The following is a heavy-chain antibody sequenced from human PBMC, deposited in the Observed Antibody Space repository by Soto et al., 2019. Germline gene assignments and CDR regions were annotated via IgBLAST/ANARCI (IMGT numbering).Heavy chain of an antibody. CDR2: IYYSGST. Sequence: SATLSLTCTVSGGSISSYNWSWIRQPPGKGLEWIGYIYYSGSTNYNPSLKSRVTISVDTSKNQFSLKLSSVTAADTAVYYCARGYYGSGSYIYYYYGMDVWGQGTTVT. J-gene: IGHJ6*02. CDR1: GGSISSYN. D-gene: IGHD3-10*01. CDR3: ARGYYGSGSYIYYYYGMDV. V-gene: IGHV4-59*01.